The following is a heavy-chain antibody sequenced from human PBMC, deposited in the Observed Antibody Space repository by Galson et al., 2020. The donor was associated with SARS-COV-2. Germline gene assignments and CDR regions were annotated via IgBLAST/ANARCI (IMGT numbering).Heavy chain of an antibody. J-gene: IGHJ4*02. D-gene: IGHD3-3*01. V-gene: IGHV4-59*01. CDR1: GGSISSYY. Sequence: SENLSLTCTVSGGSISSYYWSWIRQPPGKGLEWIGYIYYSGSTNYNPSLKSRVTISVDTSKNQFSLKLSSVTAADTAVYYCARAAQTYYDFWSGYYNAPHFDYWGQGTLVTVSS. CDR2: IYYSGST. CDR3: ARAAQTYYDFWSGYYNAPHFDY.